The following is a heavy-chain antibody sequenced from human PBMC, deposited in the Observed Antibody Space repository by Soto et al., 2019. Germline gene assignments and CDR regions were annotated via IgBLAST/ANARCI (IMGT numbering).Heavy chain of an antibody. D-gene: IGHD3-16*01. CDR1: GFSLRTTGVG. Sequence: QITLKESGPTLVEPTQTLTLTCTYSGFSLRTTGVGVGWIQQPPGKALEWLGIIYWHDDKSYSPSLKNRFTLTRDISKLPVVLTRTNMDPVVTVTYYFAHTWGSTVDNWGQGTVVIVPS. CDR3: AHTWGSTVDN. CDR2: IYWHDDK. J-gene: IGHJ4*02. V-gene: IGHV2-5*01.